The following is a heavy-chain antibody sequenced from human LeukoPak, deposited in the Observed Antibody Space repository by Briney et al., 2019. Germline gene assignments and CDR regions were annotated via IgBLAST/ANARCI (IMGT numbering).Heavy chain of an antibody. Sequence: SETLSLTCSVSGGSISSNGYYWGWIRQPPGKGLEWIGSSYYSGSTFDNPSLKSRVTISMDKSRNQFSLKLSSVTAADTAVYYCASNQWPSWYFDLWGRGTLVTVSA. CDR1: GGSISSNGYY. CDR2: SYYSGST. D-gene: IGHD6-19*01. V-gene: IGHV4-39*07. J-gene: IGHJ2*01. CDR3: ASNQWPSWYFDL.